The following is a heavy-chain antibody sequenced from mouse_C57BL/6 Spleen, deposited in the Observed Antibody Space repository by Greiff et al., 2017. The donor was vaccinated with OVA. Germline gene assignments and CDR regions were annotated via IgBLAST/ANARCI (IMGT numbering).Heavy chain of an antibody. CDR3: ARGITTVGAY. Sequence: QVQLQQPGAELVKPGASVKLSCKASGYTFTSYWMQWVKQRPGQGLEWIGEIGPSDSYTNYNQKFKGKATLTVDTSSSTAYMLLSSLTSEYSAVYYCARGITTVGAYWGQGTLVTVSA. V-gene: IGHV1-50*01. CDR2: IGPSDSYT. CDR1: GYTFTSYW. J-gene: IGHJ3*01. D-gene: IGHD1-1*01.